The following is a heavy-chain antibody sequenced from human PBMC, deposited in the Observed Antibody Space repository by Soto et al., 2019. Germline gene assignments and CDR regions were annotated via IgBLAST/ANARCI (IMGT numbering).Heavy chain of an antibody. CDR1: GFTFSSYT. Sequence: PGGSLRLSCAASGFTFSSYTMNWVRQAPGKGLEWVSPISSSSSYIYYADSVKGRFTISRDNAKNSLYLQMNSLRAEDTAVYYCAAHKEYYYDSSGYYSHFDYWGQGTLVTVSS. V-gene: IGHV3-21*01. D-gene: IGHD3-22*01. CDR2: ISSSSSYI. J-gene: IGHJ4*02. CDR3: AAHKEYYYDSSGYYSHFDY.